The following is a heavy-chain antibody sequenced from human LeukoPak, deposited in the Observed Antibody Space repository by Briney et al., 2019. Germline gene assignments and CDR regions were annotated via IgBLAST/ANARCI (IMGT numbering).Heavy chain of an antibody. J-gene: IGHJ4*02. V-gene: IGHV3-23*01. CDR3: AKDRTHRRYYDSTGYYNQYDY. CDR2: ISGNAAAT. Sequence: GGSLRLSCVASEFIFSNFAMSWVRQAPGKGLEWVSTISGNAAATYYGDSVKGRFTISRDNSRNTLYLQMNSLRAEDTAIYYCAKDRTHRRYYDSTGYYNQYDYWGQGALVTVSS. D-gene: IGHD3-22*01. CDR1: EFIFSNFA.